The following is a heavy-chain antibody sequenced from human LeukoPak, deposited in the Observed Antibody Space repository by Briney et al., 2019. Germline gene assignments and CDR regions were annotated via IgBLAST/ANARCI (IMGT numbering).Heavy chain of an antibody. CDR3: ARVSNWYSPFDS. CDR1: GFTFSNYA. CDR2: ISYDGSNK. V-gene: IGHV3-30-3*01. Sequence: GRSLRLSCAASGFTFSNYAMHWVRQAPGKGLEWVTVISYDGSNKYYADSVRGRFTLSRDNSKNTLYLQMNSLRTEDTAVYYCARVSNWYSPFDSWGQETLVTVSS. D-gene: IGHD6-13*01. J-gene: IGHJ4*02.